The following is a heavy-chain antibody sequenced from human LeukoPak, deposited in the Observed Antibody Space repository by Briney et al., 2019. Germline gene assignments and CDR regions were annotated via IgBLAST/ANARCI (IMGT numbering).Heavy chain of an antibody. D-gene: IGHD3-16*02. Sequence: PGGSLRLSCAASGFNFDDYVMTWVRQAPGKGLEWVSGINWNGGSRGYADSVKGRFTISRDNSKNTLYLQMNSLRAEDTAVYYCAKVRDTFGLYYYMDVWGKGTTVIVSS. CDR1: GFNFDDYV. CDR2: INWNGGSR. CDR3: AKVRDTFGLYYYMDV. V-gene: IGHV3-20*04. J-gene: IGHJ6*03.